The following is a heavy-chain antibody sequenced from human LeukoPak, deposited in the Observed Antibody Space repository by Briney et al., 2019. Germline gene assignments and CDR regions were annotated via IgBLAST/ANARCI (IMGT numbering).Heavy chain of an antibody. CDR3: ARETKKKRWLQLIRVALDY. CDR2: MNPNSGNT. J-gene: IGHJ4*02. D-gene: IGHD5-24*01. Sequence: ASVKVSCKASGYTFTSYDINWVRQATGQGLEWMGWMNPNSGNTGYAQKFQGRVTMTRNTSISTAYMELSSLRSEDTAVYYCARETKKKRWLQLIRVALDYWSQGTLVTVSS. V-gene: IGHV1-8*02. CDR1: GYTFTSYD.